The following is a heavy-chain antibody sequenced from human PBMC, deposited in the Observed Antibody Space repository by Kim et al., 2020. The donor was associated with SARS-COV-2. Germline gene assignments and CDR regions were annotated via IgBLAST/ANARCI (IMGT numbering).Heavy chain of an antibody. J-gene: IGHJ6*02. CDR1: GYTFTSYG. CDR3: VVSIAAAGVPYYYYGMDV. V-gene: IGHV1-18*01. Sequence: ASVKVSCKASGYTFTSYGISWVRQAPGQGLEWMGWISAYNGNTNYAQKPQGRVTMTTDTSTSTAYMELRSLRSDDTAVYYCVVSIAAAGVPYYYYGMDVWGQGTTVTVSS. CDR2: ISAYNGNT. D-gene: IGHD6-13*01.